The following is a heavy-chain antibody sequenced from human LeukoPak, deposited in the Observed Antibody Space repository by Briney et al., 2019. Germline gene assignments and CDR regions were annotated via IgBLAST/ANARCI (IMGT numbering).Heavy chain of an antibody. CDR3: ARGLGVVEVFDI. CDR1: GGSISSGGYS. Sequence: SETLSLTCTVSGGSISSGGYSWSWIRQPPGKGLEWIGYIYHSGSTYYNPSLKSRVTISVDRSKKQFSLKLSSVTAADTAVYYCARGLGVVEVFDIWGQGTLVTVSS. CDR2: IYHSGST. V-gene: IGHV4-30-2*01. D-gene: IGHD3-3*01. J-gene: IGHJ3*02.